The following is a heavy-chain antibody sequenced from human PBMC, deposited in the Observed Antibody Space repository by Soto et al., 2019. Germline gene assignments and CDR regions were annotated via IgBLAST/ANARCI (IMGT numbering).Heavy chain of an antibody. D-gene: IGHD3-9*01. Sequence: GGSLRLSCAVSGFSLSNYGMHWVLQAPGKGLEWVAVIWSDGNNKYYADSVKGRFTISRDNSKKTLYLQMNSLRAEDTAVYYCARVFDTYYFDSWGQGNMVTVSS. J-gene: IGHJ4*02. V-gene: IGHV3-33*08. CDR1: GFSLSNYG. CDR2: IWSDGNNK. CDR3: ARVFDTYYFDS.